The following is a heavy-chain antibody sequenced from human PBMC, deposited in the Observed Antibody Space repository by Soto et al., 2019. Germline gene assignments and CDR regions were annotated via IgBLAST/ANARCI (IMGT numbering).Heavy chain of an antibody. V-gene: IGHV3-33*01. CDR1: GFTFSSYG. CDR2: IWYDGSNK. D-gene: IGHD2-2*01. J-gene: IGHJ3*02. Sequence: PGGALRLSCAASGFTFSSYGMHWVRQAPGKGLEWVAVIWYDGSNKYYADSVKGRFTISRDNSKNTLYLQMNSLRAEDTAVYYCARGEYQLHDAFDIWGQGTMVNVSS. CDR3: ARGEYQLHDAFDI.